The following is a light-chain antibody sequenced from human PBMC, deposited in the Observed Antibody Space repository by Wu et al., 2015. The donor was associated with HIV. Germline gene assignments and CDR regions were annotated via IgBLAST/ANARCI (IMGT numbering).Light chain of an antibody. CDR1: QNVDSN. CDR2: DAS. CDR3: QHYNKIPPLT. Sequence: EIVMTQSPATLSVSPGERATLSCRASQNVDSNLAWYQQKPGQAPRLLIYDASTRATGIAARFSGSGSGTEFTLTITSMQSEDSAIYYCQHYNKIPPLTFGGGTKVEIK. J-gene: IGKJ4*01. V-gene: IGKV3-15*01.